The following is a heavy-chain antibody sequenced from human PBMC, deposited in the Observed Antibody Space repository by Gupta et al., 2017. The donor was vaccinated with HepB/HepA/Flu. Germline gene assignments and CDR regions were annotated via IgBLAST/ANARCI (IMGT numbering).Heavy chain of an antibody. CDR1: GGSFSGYY. CDR3: ARGATKYYYYYLDV. J-gene: IGHJ6*03. D-gene: IGHD5-24*01. Sequence: QVQLQQWGAGLLKPSATLSLTCAVYGGSFSGYYWSWIRQPPGKGLEWIGEIIHSDTTNYNPSLKSRVTISVDMSNNQFSLKLTSVTTADTAVYYCARGATKYYYYYLDVWGTGTAGTVSS. V-gene: IGHV4-34*01. CDR2: IIHSDTT.